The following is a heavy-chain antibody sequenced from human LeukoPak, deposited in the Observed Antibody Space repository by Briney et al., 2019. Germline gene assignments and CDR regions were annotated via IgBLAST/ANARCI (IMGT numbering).Heavy chain of an antibody. CDR1: GFTFSSYS. V-gene: IGHV3-21*01. D-gene: IGHD2-15*01. Sequence: PGGSLRLSCAASGFTFSSYSMNWVRQAPGKRLEWVSSISSSSSYIYYADSVKGRFTISRDNAKNSLYLQMNSLRAEDTAVYYCARDCSGGSCYFSLWWYFDLWGRGTLVTVSS. CDR2: ISSSSSYI. CDR3: ARDCSGGSCYFSLWWYFDL. J-gene: IGHJ2*01.